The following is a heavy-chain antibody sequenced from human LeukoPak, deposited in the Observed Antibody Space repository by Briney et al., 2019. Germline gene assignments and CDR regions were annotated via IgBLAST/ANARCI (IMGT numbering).Heavy chain of an antibody. Sequence: PSETLSLTCTVSGGSISSYYWSWIRQPPGKGLEWIGYIYYSGSTNYNPSLKSRVTISVDTSKNQFSLKLNSVTAADTAVYYCARQAPGYCSGGSCYSTKYYFDYWGQGTLVTVSS. CDR3: ARQAPGYCSGGSCYSTKYYFDY. CDR2: IYYSGST. CDR1: GGSISSYY. D-gene: IGHD2-15*01. J-gene: IGHJ4*02. V-gene: IGHV4-59*08.